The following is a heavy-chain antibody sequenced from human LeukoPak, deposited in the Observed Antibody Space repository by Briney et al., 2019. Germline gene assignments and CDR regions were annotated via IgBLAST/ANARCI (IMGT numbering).Heavy chain of an antibody. CDR1: GFTFSSYG. CDR3: ARDPGGSSAWWFDP. CDR2: IWYDGSNK. V-gene: IGHV3-33*01. J-gene: IGHJ5*02. Sequence: PGGSLRLPCAASGFTFSSYGMHWVRQAPGKGLEWVAVIWYDGSNKYYADSVKGRFTISRDNSKNTLYLQMNSLRAEDTAVYYCARDPGGSSAWWFDPWGQGTLVTVSS. D-gene: IGHD6-13*01.